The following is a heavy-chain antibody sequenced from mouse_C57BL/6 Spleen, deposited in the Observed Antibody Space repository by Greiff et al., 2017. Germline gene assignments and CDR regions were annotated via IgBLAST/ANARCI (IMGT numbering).Heavy chain of an antibody. CDR3: AMELGDDYAMDY. D-gene: IGHD4-1*01. CDR1: GYTFTSYW. V-gene: IGHV1-74*01. CDR2: IHPSDSDT. Sequence: QVQLQQPGAELVKPGASVKVSCKASGYTFTSYWMHWVKQRPGQGLEWIGRIHPSDSDTNYNQKFKGKATLTVDKSSSTAYMQLSSLTSEDSAVYDCAMELGDDYAMDYWGQGTSVTVSS. J-gene: IGHJ4*01.